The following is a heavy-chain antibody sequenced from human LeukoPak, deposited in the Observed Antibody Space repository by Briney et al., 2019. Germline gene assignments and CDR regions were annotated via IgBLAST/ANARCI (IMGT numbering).Heavy chain of an antibody. J-gene: IGHJ6*02. CDR3: TKDRVEVYYGSGMDV. CDR1: GFTFDDYA. CDR2: FNWNSGNR. D-gene: IGHD3-10*01. Sequence: GGSLRLSCAASGFTFDDYAMHWVRQAPGKGLEWVSSFNWNSGNRGYADSVKGRFTISRDNAKNSLYLQMNSLRAEDTALYYCTKDRVEVYYGSGMDVWGQGTTVTVSS. V-gene: IGHV3-9*01.